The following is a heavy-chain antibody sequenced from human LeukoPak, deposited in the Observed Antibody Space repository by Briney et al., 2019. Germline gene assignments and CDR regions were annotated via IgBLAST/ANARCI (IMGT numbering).Heavy chain of an antibody. CDR2: IYYSGRT. V-gene: IGHV4-39*07. CDR3: ARDTAMERDHFDY. CDR1: GGSISSSSYY. D-gene: IGHD5-18*01. Sequence: PSETLSLTCTVSGGSISSSSYYWGWIRQPPGKGLEWIGSIYYSGRTYYNPSRKSRATISVDTSKNQFSLKLGSVTAADTAVYYCARDTAMERDHFDYWGQGTLVTVSS. J-gene: IGHJ4*02.